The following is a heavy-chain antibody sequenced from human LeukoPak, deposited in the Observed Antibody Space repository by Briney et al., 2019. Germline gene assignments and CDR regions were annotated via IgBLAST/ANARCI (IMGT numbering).Heavy chain of an antibody. V-gene: IGHV4-34*09. CDR2: IYYSGST. Sequence: PSETLSLTCAVYGGSFSGYYWSWIRQPPGKGLEWIGYIYYSGSTYYNPSLKSRVTISVDTSKNQFSLKLSSVTAADTAVYYCARDRGSSWDYFDYWGQGTLVTVSS. J-gene: IGHJ4*02. CDR3: ARDRGSSWDYFDY. CDR1: GGSFSGYY. D-gene: IGHD6-13*01.